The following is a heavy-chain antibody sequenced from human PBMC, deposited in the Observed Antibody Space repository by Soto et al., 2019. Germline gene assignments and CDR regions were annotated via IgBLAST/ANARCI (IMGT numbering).Heavy chain of an antibody. J-gene: IGHJ3*02. CDR2: IIPIFGTA. CDR3: ARVGEMATSSPYPYYDAFDI. V-gene: IGHV1-69*13. CDR1: GGTFSSYA. Sequence: ASVKVSCKASGGTFSSYAISWVRQAPGQGPEWMGGIIPIFGTANYAQKFQGRVTITADESTSTAYMELSSLRSEDTAVYYCARVGEMATSSPYPYYDAFDIWGQGTMVAVSS. D-gene: IGHD3-10*01.